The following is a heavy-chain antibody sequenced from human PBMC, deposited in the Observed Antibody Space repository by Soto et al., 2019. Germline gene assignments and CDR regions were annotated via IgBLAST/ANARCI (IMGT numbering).Heavy chain of an antibody. V-gene: IGHV1-18*04. CDR2: ISAYNGNT. D-gene: IGHD4-4*01. Sequence: QVQLVQSGAEVKKPGASVKVSCKASGYTFTSYGISWVRQAPGQGLEWMGWISAYNGNTNYAQKLQGRVTMTTDTSTSTAYMELRSLRSDDTAVYYCARDSQAMTTVIPYYYYGMDVWGQGTTVTVSS. CDR3: ARDSQAMTTVIPYYYYGMDV. CDR1: GYTFTSYG. J-gene: IGHJ6*02.